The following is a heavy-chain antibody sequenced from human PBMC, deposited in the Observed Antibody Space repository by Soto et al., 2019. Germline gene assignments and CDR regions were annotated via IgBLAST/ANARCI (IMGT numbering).Heavy chain of an antibody. CDR2: ISYDGSNK. V-gene: IGHV3-30-3*01. D-gene: IGHD3-9*01. Sequence: QVQLVESGGGVVQPGRSLRLSCAASGFTFSSYAMHWVRQAPGKGLEWVAVISYDGSNKYYADSVKGQFTISRDNSKNTLYLQMTNLRAEDTAVYYCARDGGLYDIFGGMDVWGQGTTVTVSS. J-gene: IGHJ6*02. CDR3: ARDGGLYDIFGGMDV. CDR1: GFTFSSYA.